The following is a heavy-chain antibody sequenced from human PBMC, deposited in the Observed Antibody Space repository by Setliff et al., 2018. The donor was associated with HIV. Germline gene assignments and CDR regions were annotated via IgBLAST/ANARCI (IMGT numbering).Heavy chain of an antibody. CDR2: IYYSGST. D-gene: IGHD3-10*01. J-gene: IGHJ4*02. Sequence: SETLSLTCTVSGGSISSSSYYWGWIRQPPGKGLEWIGSIYYSGSTYYNPSLKSRVTISVDTSKNQILLRLSSVTAADTAVYYCARLSGGMVPNYWGQGTLVTVSS. CDR3: ARLSGGMVPNY. CDR1: GGSISSSSYY. V-gene: IGHV4-39*01.